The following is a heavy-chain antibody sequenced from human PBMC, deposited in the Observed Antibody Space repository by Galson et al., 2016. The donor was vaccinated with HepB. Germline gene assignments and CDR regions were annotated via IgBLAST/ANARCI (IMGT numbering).Heavy chain of an antibody. CDR1: GVSITSSNYY. J-gene: IGHJ4*02. D-gene: IGHD3-22*01. CDR2: VHYNRGT. Sequence: ETLSLTCVVSGVSITSSNYYWAWIRQPPGKCLAWIGSVHYNRGTYHYTPSLLSRVTISVDSSKNQLSLTLTSVTAADTAVYYCASYFFDIGGYRPFDHWGQGTLVTVSS. CDR3: ASYFFDIGGYRPFDH. V-gene: IGHV4-39*01.